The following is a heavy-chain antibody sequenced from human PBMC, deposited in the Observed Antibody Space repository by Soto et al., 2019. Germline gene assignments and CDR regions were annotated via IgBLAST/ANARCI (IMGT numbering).Heavy chain of an antibody. V-gene: IGHV3-23*01. J-gene: IGHJ4*02. CDR2: ISGSGGST. CDR1: GFTFSSYA. Sequence: GGSLRLSCAASGFTFSSYAMSWVRQAPGKGLEWVSAISGSGGSTYYADSVKGRFTISRDNSKNTLYLQMNSLRAEDTAVYYCAKYKVRGVIIVSPTALDYWGQGTLVTVSS. D-gene: IGHD3-10*01. CDR3: AKYKVRGVIIVSPTALDY.